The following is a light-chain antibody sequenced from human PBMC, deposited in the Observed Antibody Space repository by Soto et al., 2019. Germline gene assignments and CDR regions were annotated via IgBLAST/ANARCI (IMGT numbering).Light chain of an antibody. J-gene: IGKJ2*01. Sequence: ENVMTQSQGTLSLSPGERATLSCRASQSVSSSYLTWYQQKPGQAPRLLIYGASSRATDIPDRFSGSGSGTDFTLTISSLEPEDFAVYYCQQYDSSPVTFGQGTKLEIK. CDR1: QSVSSSY. CDR3: QQYDSSPVT. CDR2: GAS. V-gene: IGKV3-20*01.